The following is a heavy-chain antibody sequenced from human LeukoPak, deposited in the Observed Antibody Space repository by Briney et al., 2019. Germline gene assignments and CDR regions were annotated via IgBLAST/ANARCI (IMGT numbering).Heavy chain of an antibody. D-gene: IGHD3-16*01. CDR2: IYYSGST. CDR3: ARQHQTGGDLDY. CDR1: GDSISSYY. J-gene: IGHJ4*03. Sequence: PSETLSLTCTVSGDSISSYYWSWIRQPPGKGLEWIGNIYYSGSTNYNPSLKSRVTISVDTSKNQFSLKLSSVTAADTAVYYCARQHQTGGDLDYWGQGTTVTVSS. V-gene: IGHV4-59*08.